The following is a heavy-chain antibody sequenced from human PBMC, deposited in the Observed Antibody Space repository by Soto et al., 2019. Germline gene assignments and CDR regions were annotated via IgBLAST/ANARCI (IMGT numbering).Heavy chain of an antibody. D-gene: IGHD2-2*01. CDR1: GGTFSSYA. V-gene: IGHV1-69*06. CDR2: IIPIFGTA. J-gene: IGHJ6*02. Sequence: SVKFSCKASGGTFSSYAISWVRQAPGQGLEWMGGIIPIFGTANYAQKFQGRVTITADKSTSTAYMELSSLRSEDTAAYYCARVMEDIVVVPAASRYYYYYGMDVWGQGTTVTVSS. CDR3: ARVMEDIVVVPAASRYYYYYGMDV.